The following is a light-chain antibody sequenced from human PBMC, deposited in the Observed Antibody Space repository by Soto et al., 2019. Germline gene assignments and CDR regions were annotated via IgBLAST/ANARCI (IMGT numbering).Light chain of an antibody. CDR3: QNYYTAPFT. V-gene: IGKV1-27*01. CDR1: QGFSNY. J-gene: IGKJ4*01. CDR2: AAS. Sequence: DIQMTQSPSSLSASVGDRVTITCRASQGFSNYLAWYQQKPGRAPELLIFAASTLHSGVPSRFSASGSGTDFSLTISSLQPEDVATYYCQNYYTAPFTFGGGTKVEIK.